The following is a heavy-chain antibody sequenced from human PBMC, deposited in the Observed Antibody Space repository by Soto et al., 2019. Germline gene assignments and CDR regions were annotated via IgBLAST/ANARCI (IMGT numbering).Heavy chain of an antibody. CDR3: ARCQEGIVATH. J-gene: IGHJ4*02. CDR1: GGSLTGYY. D-gene: IGHD5-12*01. Sequence: QVQLQQWGAGLLKPSETLSLTCTVNGGSLTGYYWSWIRQPPGKGLEWIGEVKDGGSTNYSPSLRGSGFLSRDSVKEPLTHRTNSVSGAEPDVFFFARCQEGIVATHWDQGALVTVSS. CDR2: VKDGGST. V-gene: IGHV4-34*01.